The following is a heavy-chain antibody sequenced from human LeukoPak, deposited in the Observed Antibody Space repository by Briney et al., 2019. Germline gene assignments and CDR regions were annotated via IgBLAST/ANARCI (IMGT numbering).Heavy chain of an antibody. Sequence: GGSLRLSCAASGFTFSNVWMNWVRQAPGKGLEWVGRIKSKIDGGTPHYAAPVKDRFTISRDDSKNTLYLQMNSLETDDTAVYYCTTETYYYGSGSPYFDYWGQGALVTVSS. V-gene: IGHV3-15*01. J-gene: IGHJ4*02. CDR2: IKSKIDGGTP. D-gene: IGHD3-10*01. CDR1: GFTFSNVW. CDR3: TTETYYYGSGSPYFDY.